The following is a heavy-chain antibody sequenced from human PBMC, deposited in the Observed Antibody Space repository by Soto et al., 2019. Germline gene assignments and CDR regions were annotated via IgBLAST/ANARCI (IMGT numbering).Heavy chain of an antibody. CDR1: GFAFNNYE. D-gene: IGHD6-6*01. J-gene: IGHJ3*01. CDR3: ARGAFWYTTSTTDDAFDF. CDR2: ISHSGSSI. Sequence: SLRLSCATSGFAFNNYEMNWVRQAPGKGLEWISHISHSGSSIFYADSVKGRFNISRDNAKNSLFLQMSSLRVEDTAVYYCARGAFWYTTSTTDDAFDFWGQGTMVTVSS. V-gene: IGHV3-48*03.